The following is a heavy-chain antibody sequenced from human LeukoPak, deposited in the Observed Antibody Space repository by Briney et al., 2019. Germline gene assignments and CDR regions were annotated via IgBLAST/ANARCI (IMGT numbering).Heavy chain of an antibody. CDR2: IYYSGST. CDR1: GGSISSGGYY. V-gene: IGHV4-31*03. D-gene: IGHD3-22*01. CDR3: ARHSYYYDSSGYYNFDS. Sequence: SQTLSLTCTVSGGSISSGGYYWSWIRQHPGKGLEWIGYIYYSGSTYYNPSLKSRVTISVDTSKNQFSLKLSSVTAADTAVYCCARHSYYYDSSGYYNFDSWGQGTLVTVSS. J-gene: IGHJ4*02.